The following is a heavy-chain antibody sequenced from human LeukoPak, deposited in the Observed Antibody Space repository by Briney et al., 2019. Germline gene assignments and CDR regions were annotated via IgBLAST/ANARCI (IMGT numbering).Heavy chain of an antibody. CDR2: IYYSGDT. J-gene: IGHJ4*02. V-gene: IGHV4-59*01. D-gene: IGHD2-15*01. Sequence: SETLSLTCSVSGDSISGNYWSWMRQPPGKELEWIGYIYYSGDTNDNPSLKSRVTMSVDTSKNQFSVNLSSVTAADTAVYYFARLLAGCSGSKCRAHFDYWGQGTLVTVSS. CDR3: ARLLAGCSGSKCRAHFDY. CDR1: GDSISGNY.